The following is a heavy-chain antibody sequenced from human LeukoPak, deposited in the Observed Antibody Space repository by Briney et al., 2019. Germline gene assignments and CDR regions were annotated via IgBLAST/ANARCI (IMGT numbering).Heavy chain of an antibody. D-gene: IGHD5-12*01. CDR3: ARQHVDIVATRVHWFDP. CDR1: GGSISSSYW. CDR2: IYHSGST. J-gene: IGHJ5*02. V-gene: IGHV4-4*02. Sequence: SETLSLTCAVSGGSISSSYWWSWVRQPPGKGLEWIGEIYHSGSTNYNPSLKSRVTISVDTSKNQFSLKLSSVTAADTAVYYCARQHVDIVATRVHWFDPWGQGTLVTVSS.